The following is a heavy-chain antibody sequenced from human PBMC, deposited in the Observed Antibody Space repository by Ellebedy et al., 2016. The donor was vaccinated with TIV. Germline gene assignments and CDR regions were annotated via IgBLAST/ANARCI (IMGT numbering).Heavy chain of an antibody. J-gene: IGHJ6*02. D-gene: IGHD4/OR15-4a*01. CDR3: ARGGVPTRTNYYGMDV. Sequence: SETLSLXXTVSGGSISSSSSYWGWIRQPPGKGLEWIGSIYYSGSTYYTPSLKSRLTMTVDMSKNQISLTLTSVTAADTAVYYCARGGVPTRTNYYGMDVWGQGTTVIVSS. CDR1: GGSISSSSSY. CDR2: IYYSGST. V-gene: IGHV4-39*07.